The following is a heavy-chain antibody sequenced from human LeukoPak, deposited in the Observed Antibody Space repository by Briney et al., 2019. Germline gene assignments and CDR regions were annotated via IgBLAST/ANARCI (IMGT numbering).Heavy chain of an antibody. Sequence: SETLSLTCTVSGGSVSSGNYYWSWIRQPPGKGLEWIGYINYSGSTNYNPSVKSRVTISVDTSKNQFSLKLSSVTAADTAVYYRARSGDSSGYYYGYFDYWGRGTLVTVSS. CDR1: GGSVSSGNYY. V-gene: IGHV4-61*01. J-gene: IGHJ4*02. D-gene: IGHD3-22*01. CDR3: ARSGDSSGYYYGYFDY. CDR2: INYSGST.